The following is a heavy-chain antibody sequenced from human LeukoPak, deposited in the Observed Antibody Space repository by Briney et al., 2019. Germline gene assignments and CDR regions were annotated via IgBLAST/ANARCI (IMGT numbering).Heavy chain of an antibody. V-gene: IGHV4-39*01. CDR3: ARHEQWLGSLDP. CDR2: IYYSGST. J-gene: IGHJ5*02. Sequence: SETLSLTCTVSGGSISTPSYYWGWLRQPPGKGLEWIGSIYYSGSTYYNPSLKTRVTISVDTSKNQFSLKLSSVTAADTAVYYCARHEQWLGSLDPWGQGTLVTVSS. CDR1: GGSISTPSYY. D-gene: IGHD6-19*01.